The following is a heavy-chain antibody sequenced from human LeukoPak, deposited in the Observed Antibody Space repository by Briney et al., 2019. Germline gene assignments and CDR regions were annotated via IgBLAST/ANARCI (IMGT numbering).Heavy chain of an antibody. CDR3: ARVGYSYGLNDYFDY. Sequence: PGGSLRLSCAASGFTFSSYSMNWVRQAPGKGLEWVSYISSSSSTIYYADSVKGRFTISRDNAKNSLYLQMNSLRAEDTAVYYCARVGYSYGLNDYFDYWGQGTLVTVSS. J-gene: IGHJ4*02. D-gene: IGHD5-18*01. V-gene: IGHV3-48*04. CDR2: ISSSSSTI. CDR1: GFTFSSYS.